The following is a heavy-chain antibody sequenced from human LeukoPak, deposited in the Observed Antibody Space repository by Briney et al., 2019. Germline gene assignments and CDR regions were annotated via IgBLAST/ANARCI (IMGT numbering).Heavy chain of an antibody. CDR3: ATAMVVTSDWFDP. J-gene: IGHJ5*02. V-gene: IGHV1-8*01. Sequence: ASVKVSCKASGYTFTSYDINWVRQATGQGLEWMGWMNPNSGNTGYAQKFQGRVTMTGNTSISTAYMELSSLRSEDTAVYYCATAMVVTSDWFDPWGQGTLVTVSS. CDR2: MNPNSGNT. CDR1: GYTFTSYD. D-gene: IGHD4-23*01.